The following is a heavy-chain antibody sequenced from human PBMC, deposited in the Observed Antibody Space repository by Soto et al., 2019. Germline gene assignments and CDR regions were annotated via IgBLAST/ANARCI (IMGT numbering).Heavy chain of an antibody. Sequence: SLRLSCAASGFTFSSYGMHWVRQAPGKGLEWVAVISYDGSNKYYADSVKGRFTISRDNSKNTLYLQMNSLRAEDTAVYYCAKDRRSIGYCISTSCYTYGMDVWGQGTTVTVSS. CDR3: AKDRRSIGYCISTSCYTYGMDV. D-gene: IGHD2-2*02. CDR2: ISYDGSNK. J-gene: IGHJ6*02. V-gene: IGHV3-30*18. CDR1: GFTFSSYG.